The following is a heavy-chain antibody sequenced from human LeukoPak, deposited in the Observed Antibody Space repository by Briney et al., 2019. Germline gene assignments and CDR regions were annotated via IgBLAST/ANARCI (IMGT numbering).Heavy chain of an antibody. J-gene: IGHJ4*02. D-gene: IGHD3-10*01. CDR2: IYYIGST. CDR1: GDSISSYY. Sequence: SETLSLTCTVSGDSISSYYWSWIRQPPGKGLEWIGYIYYIGSTNYNPSLKSRVTISLDTSKNQFSLKLSSVTAADTAVYYCARGGRGVSGPEYWGQGTPVTVSS. CDR3: ARGGRGVSGPEY. V-gene: IGHV4-59*01.